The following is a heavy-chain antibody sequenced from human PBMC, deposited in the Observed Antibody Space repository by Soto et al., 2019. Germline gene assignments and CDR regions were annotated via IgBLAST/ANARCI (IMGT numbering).Heavy chain of an antibody. J-gene: IGHJ6*02. CDR3: AKDYGDGLGMDV. V-gene: IGHV3-30*18. CDR2: ISYDGSNK. D-gene: IGHD3-16*01. Sequence: AGSLRLSCAASGFTFSSYGRHWVRQAPGNGLEWVAVISYDGSNKYYADSVKGRFTISRDNSKNTLYLQMNSLRAEDTAVYYCAKDYGDGLGMDVWGQGTTVTVSS. CDR1: GFTFSSYG.